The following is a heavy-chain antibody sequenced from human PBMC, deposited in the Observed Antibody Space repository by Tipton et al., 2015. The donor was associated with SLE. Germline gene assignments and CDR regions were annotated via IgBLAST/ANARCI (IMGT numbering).Heavy chain of an antibody. V-gene: IGHV4-59*12. CDR3: ARRCGMGLYR. CDR1: GGSISSYY. CDR2: IHYSGST. D-gene: IGHD3-3*01. J-gene: IGHJ4*02. Sequence: GLVKPSETLSVMCTVSGGSISSYYWNWIRQPPGKGLEWIGYIHYSGSTNYNPSLSSRVSMSLDTSRNQVSLRLNSVTAADTAVYYCARRCGMGLYRWGQGTLVTVSS.